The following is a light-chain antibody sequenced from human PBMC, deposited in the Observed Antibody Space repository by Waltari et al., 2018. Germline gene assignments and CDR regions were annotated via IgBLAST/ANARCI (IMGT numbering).Light chain of an antibody. CDR3: CSYAGYYTV. J-gene: IGLJ3*02. CDR1: SSDVGGYNF. CDR2: DVN. Sequence: QSALTQPRSVSGSPGQSVTISCTGTSSDVGGYNFVSWYQQYPGKAPKPVIYDVNKRPSGVPDRFSGSKSGNTASLIIAGLQTEDEADYYCCSYAGYYTVFGGGTKVAVL. V-gene: IGLV2-11*01.